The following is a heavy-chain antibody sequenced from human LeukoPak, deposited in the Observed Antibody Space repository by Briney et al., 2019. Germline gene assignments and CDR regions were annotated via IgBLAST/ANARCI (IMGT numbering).Heavy chain of an antibody. CDR3: ASGPAEYFQH. J-gene: IGHJ1*01. CDR2: IIPILGIA. Sequence: SVKVSCKTSGGTFSSYAISWVRQAPGQGLEWMGRIIPILGIANYAQKFQGRVTITADKSTSTAYMELSSLRSEDTAVYYCASGPAEYFQHWGQGTLVTVSS. V-gene: IGHV1-69*04. CDR1: GGTFSSYA.